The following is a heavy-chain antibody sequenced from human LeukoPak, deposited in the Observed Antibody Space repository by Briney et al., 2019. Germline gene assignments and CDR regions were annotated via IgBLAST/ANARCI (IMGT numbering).Heavy chain of an antibody. D-gene: IGHD5-18*01. CDR1: GGSISTYY. CDR3: ARHEDTALVVSPFDY. CDR2: VYYSGST. J-gene: IGHJ4*02. V-gene: IGHV4-59*01. Sequence: SETLSLTCTVSGGSISTYYWSWIRQPPGKGLEWIGYVYYSGSTNSNPSLKSRVIIAADTSKNQISLKLSSVTAADTAVYYCARHEDTALVVSPFDYWGQETLVTVSS.